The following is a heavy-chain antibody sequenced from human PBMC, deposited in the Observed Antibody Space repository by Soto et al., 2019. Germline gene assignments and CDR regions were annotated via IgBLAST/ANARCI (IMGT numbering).Heavy chain of an antibody. V-gene: IGHV1-69*12. CDR2: ILPIVDAT. J-gene: IGHJ3*02. CDR1: GGTFSRHA. D-gene: IGHD4-17*01. Sequence: QVQLVQSGTEVKKPGSSVKVSCKASGGTFSRHAVNWVRQAPGQGLEWMGAILPIVDATNDAQKFQDRVTITADESTGTVDMELRSLRSEDTAAYFCAGGPPNDDGDHDAFDIWGQGTLVIVSS. CDR3: AGGPPNDDGDHDAFDI.